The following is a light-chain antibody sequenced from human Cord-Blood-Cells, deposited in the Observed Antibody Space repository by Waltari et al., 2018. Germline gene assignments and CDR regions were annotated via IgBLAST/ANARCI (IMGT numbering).Light chain of an antibody. CDR1: QSISIY. J-gene: IGKJ4*01. Sequence: SLSASVGDRVTITCRASQSISIYLNWYQQKPGKAPKLLIYAASSLQSGVPSRFSGSGSGTDFTLTISSLQPEDFATYYCQQSYSTMLTFGGGTKVEIK. CDR2: AAS. V-gene: IGKV1-39*01. CDR3: QQSYSTMLT.